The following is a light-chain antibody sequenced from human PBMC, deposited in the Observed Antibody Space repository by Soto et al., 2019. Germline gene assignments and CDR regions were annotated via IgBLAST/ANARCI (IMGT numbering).Light chain of an antibody. CDR2: SNN. CDR3: AAWDDSLNGGV. J-gene: IGLJ3*02. CDR1: SSNIGSNT. Sequence: QSVLTQPPSASGTPGQRVTISCSGSSSNIGSNTVNWYQQLPGTAPKVLIYSNNQRPSGVPDRFSGSKSGTSASLAISGLKSEDDADYYCAAWDDSLNGGVFGGGTKLTVL. V-gene: IGLV1-44*01.